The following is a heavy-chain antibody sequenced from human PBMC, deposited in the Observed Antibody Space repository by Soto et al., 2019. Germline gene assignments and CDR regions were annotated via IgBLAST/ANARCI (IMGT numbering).Heavy chain of an antibody. Sequence: GASVKVSCKASGYTFTSYYMHWVRQAPGQGLEWMGIINPSGGNTSYAQKLQGRVTMTTDTSTSTAYMELRSLRSDDTAVYYCARVLTIFGVPTGGVGAFDIWGQGTMVTVSS. J-gene: IGHJ3*02. CDR1: GYTFTSYY. V-gene: IGHV1-46*01. D-gene: IGHD3-3*01. CDR3: ARVLTIFGVPTGGVGAFDI. CDR2: INPSGGNT.